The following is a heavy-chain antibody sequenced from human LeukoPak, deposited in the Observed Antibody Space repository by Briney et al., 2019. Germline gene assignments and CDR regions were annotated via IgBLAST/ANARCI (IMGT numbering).Heavy chain of an antibody. CDR1: GFTFSRYM. CDR3: ASGSRWSVILEY. V-gene: IGHV3-7*01. J-gene: IGHJ4*02. D-gene: IGHD3-3*01. Sequence: GGSLRLSCAASGFTFSRYMMTWVRQAPGKGLEWVANIKPDGGEKFYVDSVRGRFTISRDNAKNSLYLQMNSLRAEDTAVYYCASGSRWSVILEYWGQGTLVIVSS. CDR2: IKPDGGEK.